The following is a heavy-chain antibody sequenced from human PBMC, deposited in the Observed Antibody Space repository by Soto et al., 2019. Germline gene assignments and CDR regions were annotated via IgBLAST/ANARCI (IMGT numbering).Heavy chain of an antibody. CDR2: INPNSGGT. J-gene: IGHJ3*02. CDR3: ARPRSGSYYSPHAFDI. V-gene: IGHV1-2*02. CDR1: GYTFTGYY. Sequence: GASVKVSCKASGYTFTGYYMHWVRQAPGQGLEWMGWINPNSGGTNYAQKLQGRVTMTTDTSTSTAYMELRSLRSDDTAVYYCARPRSGSYYSPHAFDIWGQGTMVTVSS. D-gene: IGHD3-10*01.